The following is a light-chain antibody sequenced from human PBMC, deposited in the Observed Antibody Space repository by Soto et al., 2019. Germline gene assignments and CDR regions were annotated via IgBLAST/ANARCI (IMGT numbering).Light chain of an antibody. V-gene: IGKV4-1*01. CDR3: QQYYSTPQNT. CDR2: WAS. Sequence: DIVMTQSPDSLAVSLGESATINCKSSQSVLYSSNNKNYLAWYQQKPGQPPKLLIYWASTRESGVPDRFSGSGSGTDFTLTISSLQAEDVAVYYCQQYYSTPQNTFGQGTKLEIK. CDR1: QSVLYSSNNKNY. J-gene: IGKJ2*01.